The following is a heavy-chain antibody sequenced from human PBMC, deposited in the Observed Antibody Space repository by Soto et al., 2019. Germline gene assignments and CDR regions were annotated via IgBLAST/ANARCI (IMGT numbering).Heavy chain of an antibody. CDR2: ISYDGSNK. V-gene: IGHV3-30*03. Sequence: VGSLRLSCAASGFTFSSYGMHWVRQAPGKGLEWVAVISYDGSNKYYADSVKGRFTISRDNSKNTLYLQMNSLRAEDTAVYYCARRPDYYDSSGQYYYYYGMDVWGQGTTVTVSS. CDR1: GFTFSSYG. D-gene: IGHD3-22*01. CDR3: ARRPDYYDSSGQYYYYYGMDV. J-gene: IGHJ6*02.